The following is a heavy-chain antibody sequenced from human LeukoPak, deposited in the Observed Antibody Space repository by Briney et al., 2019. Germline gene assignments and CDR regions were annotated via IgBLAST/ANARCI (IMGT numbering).Heavy chain of an antibody. D-gene: IGHD1-26*01. Sequence: SQTLSLTCAVSGGSISSGGYSWSWIRQPPGKGLEWIGYIYHSGSTYYNPSLKSRVTISVDRSKNQFSLKLSSVTAADTAVYYCARGRSYCIDYWGQGTLVTVSS. CDR2: IYHSGST. J-gene: IGHJ4*02. CDR3: ARGRSYCIDY. CDR1: GGSISSGGYS. V-gene: IGHV4-30-2*01.